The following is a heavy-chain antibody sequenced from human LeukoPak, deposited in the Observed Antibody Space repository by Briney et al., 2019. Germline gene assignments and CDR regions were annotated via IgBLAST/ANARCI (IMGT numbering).Heavy chain of an antibody. CDR3: VKVPRSGRCAFDI. J-gene: IGHJ3*02. V-gene: IGHV3-30*18. Sequence: PGGSLRLSCAASGFTFSNYGMHWVRQAPGKGLEWVAAISYDESNECYVDSVKGRFTVSRDNSKNTLYLQMNSLRVEDTAVYYCVKVPRSGRCAFDIWGQGTMVTVSS. D-gene: IGHD3-3*01. CDR1: GFTFSNYG. CDR2: ISYDESNE.